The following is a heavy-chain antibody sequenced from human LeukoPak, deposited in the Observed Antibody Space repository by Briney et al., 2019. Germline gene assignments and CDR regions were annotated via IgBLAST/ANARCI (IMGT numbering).Heavy chain of an antibody. CDR2: IYHSGST. Sequence: SETLSLTCTVSGYSISSGYYWGWIRQPPGKGLEWIGSIYHSGSTYYNPSLKSRVTISVDTSKNQFSLKLSSVTGADTAVYYCARLEVVVVAATRSTAFDIWGQGTMVTVSS. CDR1: GYSISSGYY. V-gene: IGHV4-38-2*02. D-gene: IGHD2-15*01. CDR3: ARLEVVVVAATRSTAFDI. J-gene: IGHJ3*02.